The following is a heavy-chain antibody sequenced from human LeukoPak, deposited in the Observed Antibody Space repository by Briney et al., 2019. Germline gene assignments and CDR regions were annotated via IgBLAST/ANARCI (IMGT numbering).Heavy chain of an antibody. Sequence: ASVKVSCKASGYTFTVYCMHWVRQAPGQGLEWMGWINPNSGGTNYAQKLQGRVTMTRDTSISTAYMELSRLRSDDTAVYYCARGQPIVVVPAAKPFDYWGQGTLVTVSS. J-gene: IGHJ4*02. CDR3: ARGQPIVVVPAAKPFDY. D-gene: IGHD2-2*01. CDR1: GYTFTVYC. V-gene: IGHV1-2*02. CDR2: INPNSGGT.